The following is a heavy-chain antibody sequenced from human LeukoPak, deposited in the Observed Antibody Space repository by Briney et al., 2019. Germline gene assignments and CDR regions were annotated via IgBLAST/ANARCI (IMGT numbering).Heavy chain of an antibody. J-gene: IGHJ4*02. D-gene: IGHD5-24*01. CDR3: ARDFSGYNIFDY. Sequence: RASVKVSCKASGGTFSSCAISWVRQAPGQGLEWMGRIIPILGIANYAQKFQGRITITADKSTSTAYMELSSLRSEDTAVYYCARDFSGYNIFDYWGQGTLVTVSS. CDR2: IIPILGIA. CDR1: GGTFSSCA. V-gene: IGHV1-69*04.